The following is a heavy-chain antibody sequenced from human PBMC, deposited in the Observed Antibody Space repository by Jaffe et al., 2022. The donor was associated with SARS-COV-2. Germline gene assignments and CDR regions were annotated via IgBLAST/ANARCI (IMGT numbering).Heavy chain of an antibody. CDR1: GFTFHDYA. CDR3: AKDQLRQSYGWYQVSPGAFDV. V-gene: IGHV3-9*01. D-gene: IGHD6-19*01. J-gene: IGHJ3*01. CDR2: ISWNSDNI. Sequence: EMQLVESGGGLVQPGGSLRLSCAASGFTFHDYAIHWVRQVPGKGLEWVSGISWNSDNIGYADSVKGRFTISRDNAKNSLYLQMNSLRAEDTAFYYCAKDQLRQSYGWYQVSPGAFDVWGQGTMVTVSS.